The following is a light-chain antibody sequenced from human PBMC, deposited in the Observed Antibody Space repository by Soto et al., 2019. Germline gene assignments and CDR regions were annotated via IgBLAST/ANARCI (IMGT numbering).Light chain of an antibody. CDR1: QTISSW. V-gene: IGKV1-5*01. CDR2: AAS. CDR3: QQYNNWPPTWT. J-gene: IGKJ1*01. Sequence: DIQMTQSPSTLSGSVGDRVTITCRASQTISSWLAWYQQKPGKAPKLLIYAASGLRSGVPSRFSGSGSGTDSTLTISSLQSEDFAVYYCQQYNNWPPTWTFGQGTKVDI.